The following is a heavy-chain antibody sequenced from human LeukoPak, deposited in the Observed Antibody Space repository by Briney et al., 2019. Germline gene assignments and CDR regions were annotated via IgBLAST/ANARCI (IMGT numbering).Heavy chain of an antibody. CDR3: ARHKGYCDNTSCYLVYFDY. CDR2: IYYSGST. V-gene: IGHV4-39*01. CDR1: GGSISSSSYY. J-gene: IGHJ4*02. Sequence: SETLSLTCTVSGGSISSSSYYWGWIRQPPGKGLEWIGSIYYSGSTYYNPSLKSRVTISVDTSKNQFSLKLSSVTAADTAVYYCARHKGYCDNTSCYLVYFDYWGQGTLVTVSS. D-gene: IGHD2-2*01.